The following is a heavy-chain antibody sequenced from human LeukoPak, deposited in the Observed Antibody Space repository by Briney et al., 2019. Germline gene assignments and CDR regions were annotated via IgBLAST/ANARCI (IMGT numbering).Heavy chain of an antibody. J-gene: IGHJ4*02. CDR3: ARVTTIAVAGTVFYFDY. CDR1: GGSISSSSYY. D-gene: IGHD6-19*01. CDR2: IYYSGST. Sequence: PSETLSLTCTVSGGSISSSSYYWGWIRQPPGKGLEWIGSIYYSGSTYYNPSLKSRVTISVDTSKNQFSLKLSSVTAADTAVYYCARVTTIAVAGTVFYFDYWGQGTLVTVSS. V-gene: IGHV4-39*01.